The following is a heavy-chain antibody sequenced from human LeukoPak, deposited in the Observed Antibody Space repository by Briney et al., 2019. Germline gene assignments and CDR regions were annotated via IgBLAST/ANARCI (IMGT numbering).Heavy chain of an antibody. CDR3: ARDSDYGDYFDH. CDR2: ISSSRTYI. V-gene: IGHV3-48*03. D-gene: IGHD4-17*01. J-gene: IGHJ4*02. CDR1: GFTLSNYE. Sequence: PGGSLRLSCAASGFTLSNYEMNWVRQAPGKGLEWVSYISSSRTYIYYADSVKGRFTISRDNAKNSLYLQMNSLRAEDTALYFCARDSDYGDYFDHWGQGTLVTVSS.